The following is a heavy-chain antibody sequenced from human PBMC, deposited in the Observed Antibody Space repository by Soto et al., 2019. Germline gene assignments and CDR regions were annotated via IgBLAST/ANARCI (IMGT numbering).Heavy chain of an antibody. V-gene: IGHV4-34*01. CDR2: INHSGST. CDR1: GGSFSGYY. Sequence: SETLSLTCAVYGGSFSGYYWSWIRQPPGKGLEWIGEINHSGSTNYNPSLKSRVTISVDTSKNQFSLKLSSVTAADTAVYYCATNTAMVTSYYYGMDVWGQGTTVTVSS. CDR3: ATNTAMVTSYYYGMDV. D-gene: IGHD5-18*01. J-gene: IGHJ6*02.